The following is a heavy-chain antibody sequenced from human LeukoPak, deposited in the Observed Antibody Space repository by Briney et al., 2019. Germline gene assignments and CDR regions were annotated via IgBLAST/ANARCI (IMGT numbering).Heavy chain of an antibody. CDR2: INPNSGGT. CDR1: GYTFTGYY. J-gene: IGHJ5*02. D-gene: IGHD2-15*01. V-gene: IGHV1-2*02. CDR3: ARDRGYCSGSSCYVPTSDWFDP. Sequence: ASVKVSCKASGYTFTGYYMHWVRQAPGQGLEWMGWINPNSGGTNYAQKFQGRVTMTRDTSISTAYMELSRLRSDDTAVYYCARDRGYCSGSSCYVPTSDWFDPWGQGTLVAVSS.